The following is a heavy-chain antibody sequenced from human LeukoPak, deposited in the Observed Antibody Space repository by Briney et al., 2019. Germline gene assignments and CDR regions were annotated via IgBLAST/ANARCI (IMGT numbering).Heavy chain of an antibody. J-gene: IGHJ4*02. V-gene: IGHV3-23*01. CDR3: ARDVSEGVGEKHFDY. CDR1: GFTFSSYA. CDR2: ISGSGGST. Sequence: GGSLRLSCVVSGFTFSSYAMSWVRQAPGEGLEWVSAISGSGGSTYYADSVKGRFTISRDNAKNSLYLQMNSLRAEDTAVYYCARDVSEGVGEKHFDYWGQGTLVTVSS. D-gene: IGHD1-26*01.